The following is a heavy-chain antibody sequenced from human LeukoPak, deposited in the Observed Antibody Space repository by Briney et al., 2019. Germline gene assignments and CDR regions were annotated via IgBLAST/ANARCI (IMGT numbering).Heavy chain of an antibody. J-gene: IGHJ4*02. CDR1: GGSFSGYY. V-gene: IGHV4-34*01. CDR3: AREVATIYYFDY. D-gene: IGHD5-12*01. CDR2: INHSGST. Sequence: SETLSLTCAVYGGSFSGYYWSWIRKPPGKGLELIGEINHSGSTNYNPSLKSRVTISVDTSKNQFSLKLSSVTAADTAVYYCAREVATIYYFDYWGQGTLVTVSS.